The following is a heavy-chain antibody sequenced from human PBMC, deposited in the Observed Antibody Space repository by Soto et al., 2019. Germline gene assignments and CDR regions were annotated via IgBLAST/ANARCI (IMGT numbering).Heavy chain of an antibody. CDR1: GFTFSSYA. Sequence: EVQLLESGGGLVQPGGSLRLSCAASGFTFSSYAMSWVRQAPGKGLEWVSAISGSGGSTYYADSVKGRFTISRDNSKNPLYLQMNSLRAEDTAVYYCAKIPSPKLLWFGVEYYFDYWGQGTLVTVSS. CDR3: AKIPSPKLLWFGVEYYFDY. J-gene: IGHJ4*02. V-gene: IGHV3-23*01. D-gene: IGHD3-10*01. CDR2: ISGSGGST.